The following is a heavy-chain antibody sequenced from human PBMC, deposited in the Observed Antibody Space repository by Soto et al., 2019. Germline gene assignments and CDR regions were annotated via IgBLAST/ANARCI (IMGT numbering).Heavy chain of an antibody. CDR3: ARDRGSSIDY. J-gene: IGHJ4*02. D-gene: IGHD3-16*01. CDR1: GGSISSGYYY. V-gene: IGHV4-61*03. CDR2: IHDSGIT. Sequence: SETLSLTCSVSGGSISSGYYYWSWIRQPPGKGLEWIGYIHDSGITNYNPSLKSRVTISVDTSKNHFSLKLSSVTAADTAVYYCARDRGSSIDYWGQGTLVTVSS.